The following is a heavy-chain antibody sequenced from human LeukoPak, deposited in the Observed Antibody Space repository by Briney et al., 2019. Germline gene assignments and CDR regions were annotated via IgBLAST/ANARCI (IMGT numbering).Heavy chain of an antibody. V-gene: IGHV4-34*01. J-gene: IGHJ5*02. D-gene: IGHD4-17*01. CDR1: GGPFSGYY. Sequence: SETLSLTCAVYGGPFSGYYWSWIRQPPGKGLEWIGEINHSGSTNYNPSLKSRVTISVDTSKNQFSLKLSSVTAADTAVYYCARGLRWNNWFDPWGQGTLVTVSS. CDR3: ARGLRWNNWFDP. CDR2: INHSGST.